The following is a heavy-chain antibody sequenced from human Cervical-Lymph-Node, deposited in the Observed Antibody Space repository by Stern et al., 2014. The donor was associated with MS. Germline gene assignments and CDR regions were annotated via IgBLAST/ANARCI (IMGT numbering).Heavy chain of an antibody. CDR3: ARGRGDNSGYPFDY. Sequence: EVQLVESGGGLVQPGGSLRLACAATGFTFSDHTMDWVRQAPGKGLEWVGRSRNKANSYTTQSAASVKGRFIVSRDDSKNSLYLQMNSLKTEDTAVYYCARGRGDNSGYPFDYWGQGTLVTVSS. D-gene: IGHD3-22*01. J-gene: IGHJ4*02. V-gene: IGHV3-72*01. CDR2: SRNKANSYTT. CDR1: GFTFSDHT.